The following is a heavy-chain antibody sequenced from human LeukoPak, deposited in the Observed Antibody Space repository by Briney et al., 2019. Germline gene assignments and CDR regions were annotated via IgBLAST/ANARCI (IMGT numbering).Heavy chain of an antibody. V-gene: IGHV3-23*01. CDR2: ISGSGGRT. D-gene: IGHD2-15*01. CDR1: GFTFSSYA. CDR3: AKDRCSGGGCYTYFDY. Sequence: GSLRLSCAASGFTFSSYAMSWVRQAPGKGLEWVSAISGSGGRTYYADSVKGRFTISRDNSKNTLYLQMNSLRAEDTAVYYCAKDRCSGGGCYTYFDYWGQGTLVTVSS. J-gene: IGHJ4*02.